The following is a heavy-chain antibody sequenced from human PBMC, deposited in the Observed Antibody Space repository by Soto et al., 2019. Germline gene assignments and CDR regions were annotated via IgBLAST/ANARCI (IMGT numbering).Heavy chain of an antibody. CDR3: AKDVWGRQDS. CDR2: VSGRGGST. Sequence: EVQLLESGGGLVQPGDSLRLSCAASGFTFSTYAMSWVRQAPGKGLEWVSGVSGRGGSTYYADSVKGLFTISRDNSKNTLFLQMNSLRVEDTAVYYCAKDVWGRQDSWGQGTLVTVSS. V-gene: IGHV3-23*01. J-gene: IGHJ4*02. D-gene: IGHD3-16*01. CDR1: GFTFSTYA.